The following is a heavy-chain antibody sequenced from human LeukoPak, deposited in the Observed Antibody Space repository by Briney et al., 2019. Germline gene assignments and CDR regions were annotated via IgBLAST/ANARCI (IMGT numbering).Heavy chain of an antibody. Sequence: SETLSLTCTVSGYSISSGYWWGWIRQPPGKGLEWIGSFHHSGSTYYNPSLKSRVTISLDKSKNQFSLKLSSVTAADTAVYYCAREPVTTDYFDYWGQGTLVTVSS. CDR1: GYSISSGYW. V-gene: IGHV4-38-2*02. CDR2: FHHSGST. J-gene: IGHJ4*02. D-gene: IGHD4-11*01. CDR3: AREPVTTDYFDY.